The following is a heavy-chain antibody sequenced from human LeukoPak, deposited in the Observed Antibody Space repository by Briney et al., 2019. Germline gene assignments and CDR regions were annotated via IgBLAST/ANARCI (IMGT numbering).Heavy chain of an antibody. CDR1: GGSISSYY. V-gene: IGHV4-4*07. CDR3: ARDSGPADYDILTGYLPLAYYYYGMDV. D-gene: IGHD3-9*01. Sequence: SETLSLTCTVSGGSISSYYWSWIRQPAGKGLEWIGRIYPSGSTNYNPSLKSRVPMSVDTSKNQLSLKLSSVTAADTAVYYCARDSGPADYDILTGYLPLAYYYYGMDVWGQGTTVTVSS. CDR2: IYPSGST. J-gene: IGHJ6*02.